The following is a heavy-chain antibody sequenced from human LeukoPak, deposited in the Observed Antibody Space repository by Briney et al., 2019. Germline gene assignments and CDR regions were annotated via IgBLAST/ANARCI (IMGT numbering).Heavy chain of an antibody. V-gene: IGHV3-21*04. J-gene: IGHJ4*02. Sequence: PGGSLRLSCAASGFTFSSYSMNWVRQAPGKGLERVSSISSSSSYIYYADSVKGRFTISRDNAKNSLYLQMNSLGAEDTAVYYCARGYGGNSESWGYYFDYWGQGTLVTVSS. CDR1: GFTFSSYS. CDR2: ISSSSSYI. D-gene: IGHD4-23*01. CDR3: ARGYGGNSESWGYYFDY.